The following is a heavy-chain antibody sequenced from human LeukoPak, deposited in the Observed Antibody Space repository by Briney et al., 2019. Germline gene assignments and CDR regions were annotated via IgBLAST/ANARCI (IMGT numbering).Heavy chain of an antibody. CDR2: IKQDGSEK. CDR1: GFTFSSYW. V-gene: IGHV3-7*01. D-gene: IGHD2/OR15-2a*01. Sequence: GGSLRLSCAASGFTFSSYWMSWVRQAPGKGLEWVANIKQDGSEKFYVDSVKGRFTISRDNARNSLYLQMNSLRAEDTAMYYCARGVLYPDYWGQGTLVTVSS. CDR3: ARGVLYPDY. J-gene: IGHJ4*02.